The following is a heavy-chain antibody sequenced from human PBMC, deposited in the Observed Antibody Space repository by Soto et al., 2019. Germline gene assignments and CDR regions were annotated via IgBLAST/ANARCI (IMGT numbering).Heavy chain of an antibody. V-gene: IGHV1-46*03. CDR2: INPSGVST. J-gene: IGHJ4*01. CDR3: ARASGSVRRFDY. CDR1: GYTFGSYY. Sequence: GASVKVSCRASGYTFGSYYMHWVRQAPGQGLEWVGLINPSGVSTNYAQKLQGRVTMTKDTSTSTVYLELSSLSSEDTAVYYCARASGSVRRFDYXG. D-gene: IGHD2-15*01.